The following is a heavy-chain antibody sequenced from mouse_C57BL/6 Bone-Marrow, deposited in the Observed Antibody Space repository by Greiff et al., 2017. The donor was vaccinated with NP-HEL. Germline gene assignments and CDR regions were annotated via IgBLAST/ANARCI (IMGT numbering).Heavy chain of an antibody. CDR3: ATITTVVATPV. D-gene: IGHD1-1*01. J-gene: IGHJ1*03. Sequence: VKVVESGAELARPGASVKLSCKASGYTFTSYGISWVKQRTGQGLEWIGEIYPRSGNTYYNEKFKGKATLTADKSSSTAYMELRSLTSEDSAVYFCATITTVVATPVWGTGTTVTVSS. CDR1: GYTFTSYG. CDR2: IYPRSGNT. V-gene: IGHV1-81*01.